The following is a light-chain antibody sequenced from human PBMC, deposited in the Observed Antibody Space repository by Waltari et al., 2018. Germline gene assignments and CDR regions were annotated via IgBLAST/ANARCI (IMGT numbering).Light chain of an antibody. V-gene: IGKV3-15*01. Sequence: EIVMTQSPATLSVSLGERAPLSCRSSQSVGSNYLAWYQQKPGQAPRLLISSASTRATGVPARFSGSGSGTEFTLTISSLQSEDFAIYYCQQYNNWPWTFGQGTKVEI. J-gene: IGKJ1*01. CDR1: QSVGSN. CDR2: SAS. CDR3: QQYNNWPWT.